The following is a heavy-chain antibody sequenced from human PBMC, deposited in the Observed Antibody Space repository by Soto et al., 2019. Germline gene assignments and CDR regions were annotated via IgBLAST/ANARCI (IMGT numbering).Heavy chain of an antibody. CDR1: GITFTNNA. D-gene: IGHD3-16*01. Sequence: EVQLLESGGGLVQPGGSLRLSCAASGITFTNNAMAWVRQTPERGLEWVSGITGSGGGTYYADFVKGRFTISRDNSKNTMFMEMSSLRADDTAKYYCVGDLGGLEGFDIWGQGTMVTVSS. CDR2: ITGSGGGT. V-gene: IGHV3-23*01. J-gene: IGHJ3*02. CDR3: VGDLGGLEGFDI.